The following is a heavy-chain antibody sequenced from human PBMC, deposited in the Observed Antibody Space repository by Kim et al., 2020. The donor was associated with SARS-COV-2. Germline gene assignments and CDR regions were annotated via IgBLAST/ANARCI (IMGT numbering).Heavy chain of an antibody. D-gene: IGHD6-13*01. V-gene: IGHV3-53*01. CDR2: IYSGGST. Sequence: GGSLRLSCTASGFTVSSNYMSWVRQAPGKGLEWVSVIYSGGSTYYADSVKGRFTISRDNSKNTLYLQMNSLRAEDTAVYYCARSIAAAVTGYYYYYGMDVWGQGTTVTVSS. CDR3: ARSIAAAVTGYYYYYGMDV. CDR1: GFTVSSNY. J-gene: IGHJ6*02.